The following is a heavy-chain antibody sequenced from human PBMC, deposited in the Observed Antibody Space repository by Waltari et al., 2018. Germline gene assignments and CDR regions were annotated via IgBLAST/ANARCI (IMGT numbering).Heavy chain of an antibody. CDR3: AYLGPTGXDHYLDY. V-gene: IGHV3-7*01. J-gene: IGHJ4*02. D-gene: IGHD3-3*01. CDR1: GXTFNSYX. Sequence: EVQLVESXGGLVQPGGSLRLSCXVSGXTFNSYXMXWVRQAPGNGLEWVANIRPDGSHQXYLDSVKGRFSIXRDXAKXSXYXLMNSLRAXXTAIXYCAYLGPTGXDHYLDYXGQGTLVTVXS. CDR2: IRPDGSHQ.